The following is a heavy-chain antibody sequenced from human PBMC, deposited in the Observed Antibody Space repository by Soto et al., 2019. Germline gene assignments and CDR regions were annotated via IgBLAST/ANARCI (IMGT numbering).Heavy chain of an antibody. CDR3: ARENEYDYVWGSYRVFDY. CDR2: IIPIFGTA. D-gene: IGHD3-16*01. V-gene: IGHV1-69*12. J-gene: IGHJ4*02. CDR1: GGTFSSYA. Sequence: QVQLVQSGAEVKKPGSSVKVSCKASGGTFSSYAISWVRQAPGQGLEWMGGIIPIFGTANYAQKFQGRVTITADESTSTADMELRSLRSEDTAVYYCARENEYDYVWGSYRVFDYWGQGTLVTVSS.